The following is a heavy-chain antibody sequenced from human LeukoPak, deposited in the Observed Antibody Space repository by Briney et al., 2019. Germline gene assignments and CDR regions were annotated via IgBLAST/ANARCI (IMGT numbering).Heavy chain of an antibody. V-gene: IGHV1-69*06. J-gene: IGHJ6*03. D-gene: IGHD3-10*01. CDR3: ARDRITMVRGVIKGYYYYYMDV. CDR2: IIPIFGTA. Sequence: SVKVPCKASGGTFSSYAISWVRQAPGQGLEWMGGIIPIFGTANYAQKFQGRVTITADKSTSTAYMELSSLRSEDTAVYYCARDRITMVRGVIKGYYYYYMDVWGKGTTVTVSS. CDR1: GGTFSSYA.